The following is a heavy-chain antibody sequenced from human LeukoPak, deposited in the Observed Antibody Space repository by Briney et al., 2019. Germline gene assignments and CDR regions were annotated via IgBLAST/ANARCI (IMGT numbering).Heavy chain of an antibody. J-gene: IGHJ4*02. CDR1: GYTFTSYG. CDR3: ARGRPAAGSACFNY. V-gene: IGHV1-18*01. D-gene: IGHD6-13*01. Sequence: GASVKVSCKASGYTFTSYGISWVRQAPGQGLEWMGWISAYNGNTNYAQKLQGRVTMTTDTSTSTAYMELRSLRSDDTAVYYCARGRPAAGSACFNYWGQGTLVTVSS. CDR2: ISAYNGNT.